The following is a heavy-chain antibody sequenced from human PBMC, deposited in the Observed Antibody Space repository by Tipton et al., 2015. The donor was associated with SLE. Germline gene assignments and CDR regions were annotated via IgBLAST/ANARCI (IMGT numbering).Heavy chain of an antibody. J-gene: IGHJ4*02. CDR1: GFTVSSNY. D-gene: IGHD4/OR15-4a*01. V-gene: IGHV3-53*01. CDR2: TYSGGST. Sequence: SPRLSCAASGFTVSSNYMSWVRQAPGKGLEWVSVTYSGGSTYYADSVKGRFTISRDNSKNTLYLQMNSLRAEDTAVYYCAKDRVRPNYYFDNWGQGTLVTVSS. CDR3: AKDRVRPNYYFDN.